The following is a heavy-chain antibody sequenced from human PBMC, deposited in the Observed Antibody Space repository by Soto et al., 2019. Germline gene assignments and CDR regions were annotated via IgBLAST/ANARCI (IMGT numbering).Heavy chain of an antibody. D-gene: IGHD6-13*01. CDR3: ARDLRQQQLVLGY. V-gene: IGHV3-33*01. CDR2: IWYDGSNK. J-gene: IGHJ4*02. CDR1: GFTFSSYG. Sequence: GSLRLSCAASGFTFSSYGMHWVRQAPGKGLEWVAVIWYDGSNKYYADSVKGRFTISRDNSKNTLYLQMNSLRAEDTAVYYCARDLRQQQLVLGYWGQGTLVTVSS.